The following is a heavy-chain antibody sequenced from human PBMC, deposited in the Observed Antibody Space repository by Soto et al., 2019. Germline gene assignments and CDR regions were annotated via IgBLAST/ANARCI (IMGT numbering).Heavy chain of an antibody. D-gene: IGHD6-13*01. J-gene: IGHJ6*02. CDR3: ASSAGLDHLLNYYGLNV. Sequence: QVLLVQSSAEVKKPGSSVKVSCKASGGTFTSTAFSWVRQAPGQGLEGRGGIIPVLGTPNYAQKFQARLTVTADASTTTVHMELSSLRSDDTAVYYCASSAGLDHLLNYYGLNVWGQGTTVTVSS. V-gene: IGHV1-69*01. CDR1: GGTFTSTA. CDR2: IIPVLGTP.